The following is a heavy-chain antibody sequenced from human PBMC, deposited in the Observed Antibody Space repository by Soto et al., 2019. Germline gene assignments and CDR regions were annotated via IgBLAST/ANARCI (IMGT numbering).Heavy chain of an antibody. V-gene: IGHV1-46*01. CDR2: INPSGGST. Sequence: GSMEVSRKAFGYIFPSYYMHWVRKGPGQGLEWMGIINPSGGSTSYAQKFQGRVTMTRDTSTSTVYMELSSLRSEDTAVYYCARDRPLELPGCFDYWGQGTLLTVSS. CDR1: GYIFPSYY. D-gene: IGHD1-26*01. J-gene: IGHJ4*02. CDR3: ARDRPLELPGCFDY.